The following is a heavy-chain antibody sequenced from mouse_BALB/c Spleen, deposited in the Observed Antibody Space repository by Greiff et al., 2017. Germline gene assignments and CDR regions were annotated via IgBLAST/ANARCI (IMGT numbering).Heavy chain of an antibody. CDR2: ISSGGST. V-gene: IGHV5-6-5*01. D-gene: IGHD1-2*01. CDR1: GFTFSSYA. Sequence: EVQLVESGGGLVKPGGSLKLSCAASGFTFSSYAMSWVRQTPEKRLEWVASISSGGSTYYPDSVKGRFTISRDNARNILYLQMSSLRSEDTAMYYCARGSLLRLRDYAMDYWGQGTSVTVSS. J-gene: IGHJ4*01. CDR3: ARGSLLRLRDYAMDY.